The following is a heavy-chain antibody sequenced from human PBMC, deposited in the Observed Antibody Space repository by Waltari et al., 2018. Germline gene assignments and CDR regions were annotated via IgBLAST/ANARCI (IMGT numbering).Heavy chain of an antibody. CDR3: ATSGHCAGSRCYPNWFDP. V-gene: IGHV1-69*13. CDR1: GHTFSTYS. Sequence: QVQLVQSGADVKKPGSSVKVSCKSSGHTFSTYSFSWVPQAPGQGLEWMGRIIPIFGTSNYSAKFQGRVTITADTSTSTAYMELSGLRSEDTAVYYCATSGHCAGSRCYPNWFDPWGPGTLVTVSS. CDR2: IIPIFGTS. D-gene: IGHD2-21*01. J-gene: IGHJ5*02.